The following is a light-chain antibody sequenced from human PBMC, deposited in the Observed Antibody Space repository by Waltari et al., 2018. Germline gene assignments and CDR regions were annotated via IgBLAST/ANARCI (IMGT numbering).Light chain of an antibody. CDR3: MQGTHWPYT. CDR1: QSLVHSDGNTY. CDR2: KVS. V-gene: IGKV2-30*02. J-gene: IGKJ2*01. Sequence: DVVMTQSPLSLPVTLGQPASISCKSSQSLVHSDGNTYLQWFQQRPGQSPRRLIYKVSYRDSGFPDRFSGSGSGTDFTLKISRVEAEDVGVYYCMQGTHWPYTFGQGTKLDIK.